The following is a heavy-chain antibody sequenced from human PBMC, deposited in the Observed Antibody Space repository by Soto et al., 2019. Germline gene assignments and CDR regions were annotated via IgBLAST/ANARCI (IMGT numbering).Heavy chain of an antibody. CDR1: GGSISSGGYS. D-gene: IGHD3-22*01. CDR3: ARGGWYDSSGYYYPSGGMDV. J-gene: IGHJ6*02. V-gene: IGHV4-30-2*01. Sequence: PSETLSLTCAVSGGSISSGGYSWSWIRQPPGKGLEWIGYIYHSGSTYYNPSLKSRVTISVDRSKNQFSLKLSSVTAADTAVYYCARGGWYDSSGYYYPSGGMDVWGQGTTVTVSS. CDR2: IYHSGST.